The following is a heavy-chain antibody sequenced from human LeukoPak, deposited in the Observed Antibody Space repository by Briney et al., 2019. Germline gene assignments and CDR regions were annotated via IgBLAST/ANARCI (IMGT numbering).Heavy chain of an antibody. CDR3: ARSGTYSSSWYVH. CDR1: GGSISSYY. Sequence: SETLSLTCTVSGGSISSYYWSWIRQPPGKGLEWLGYIYYSGSTNYNPSLKSRVTISVDTSRNQFSLKLSSVTAADTAVYYCARSGTYSSSWYVHWGQGTLVTVSS. CDR2: IYYSGST. V-gene: IGHV4-59*01. J-gene: IGHJ4*02. D-gene: IGHD6-13*01.